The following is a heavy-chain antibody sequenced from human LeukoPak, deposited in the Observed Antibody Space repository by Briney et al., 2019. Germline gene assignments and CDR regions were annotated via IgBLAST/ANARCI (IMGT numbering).Heavy chain of an antibody. CDR3: AKEVDSGGNSAGHFDS. D-gene: IGHD4-23*01. Sequence: WASVKVSCKASGGTFSSYAISWVRQAPGQGLEWMGRIIPILGIANYAQKFQGRVTITADKSTSTAYMELSSLRAEDTAVYYCAKEVDSGGNSAGHFDSWGQGTLVTVSS. CDR1: GGTFSSYA. J-gene: IGHJ4*02. CDR2: IIPILGIA. V-gene: IGHV1-69*04.